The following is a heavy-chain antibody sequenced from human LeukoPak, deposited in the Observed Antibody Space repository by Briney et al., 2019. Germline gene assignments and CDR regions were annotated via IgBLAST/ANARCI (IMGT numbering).Heavy chain of an antibody. J-gene: IGHJ6*03. Sequence: ASVKVSCKASGYTFTGYYMHWVRQAPGQGLEWMGWIDPNSGGTNYAQKFQGRVTMTRDTSISTAYMELSRLRSDDTAVYYCARGYCSSTSCYRDYYYYYYMDDWGKGTTVTVSS. CDR2: IDPNSGGT. D-gene: IGHD2-2*02. V-gene: IGHV1-2*02. CDR3: ARGYCSSTSCYRDYYYYYYMDD. CDR1: GYTFTGYY.